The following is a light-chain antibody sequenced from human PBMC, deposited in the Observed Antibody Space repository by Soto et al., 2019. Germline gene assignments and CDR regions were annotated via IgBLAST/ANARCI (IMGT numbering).Light chain of an antibody. CDR3: QQFNAYPLT. Sequence: DIQLTQSPSFLSASVGDRVTISCRASQGISDYLAWYQQKPGKAPNLLIYGASTLQSGVPSRFIGSASVPEFTLTISSLQPEDFATYFCQQFNAYPLTFGGGTKLEIK. CDR1: QGISDY. V-gene: IGKV1-9*01. CDR2: GAS. J-gene: IGKJ4*01.